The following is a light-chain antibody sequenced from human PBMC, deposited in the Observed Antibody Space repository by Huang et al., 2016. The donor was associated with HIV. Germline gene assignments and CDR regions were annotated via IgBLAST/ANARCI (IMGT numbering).Light chain of an antibody. V-gene: IGKV1-33*01. CDR3: QQYNNLPFT. J-gene: IGKJ3*01. CDR2: DAS. Sequence: DIQMTQSPSSLSASVGDRVTITCQASQDIRKFLNWYQQKPGKAPKLLIFDASNLETGFPSRFSGGGSGTDFTFTISSLQPEDFATYYCQQYNNLPFTFGPGTKVDFK. CDR1: QDIRKF.